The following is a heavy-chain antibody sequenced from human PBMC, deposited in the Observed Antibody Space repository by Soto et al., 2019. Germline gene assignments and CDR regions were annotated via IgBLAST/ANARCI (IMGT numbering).Heavy chain of an antibody. V-gene: IGHV3-23*01. CDR3: AKVGGAAAGKAAH. J-gene: IGHJ4*02. D-gene: IGHD6-13*01. CDR2: ISGSGGST. CDR1: GFTFSSYD. Sequence: GGSLRLSCAASGFTFSSYDMHWVRQATGKGLEWVSAISGSGGSTYYADSVKGRFTISRDNSKNTLYLQMNSLRAEDTAVYYCAKVGGAAAGKAAHWGQGTLVTVSS.